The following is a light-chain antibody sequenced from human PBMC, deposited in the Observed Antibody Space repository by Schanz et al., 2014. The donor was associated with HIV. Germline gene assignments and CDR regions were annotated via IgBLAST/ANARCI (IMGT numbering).Light chain of an antibody. Sequence: QSALTQPASVSGSPGQSITISCTGTSSDIGAYSFVSWYQQHPGKAPKIMIYEVSKRPSGVPDRFSGSKSGNTASLTVSGLQAEDEADYYCSSYAGSNNFWVFGGGTKLTVL. CDR2: EVS. V-gene: IGLV2-8*01. CDR3: SSYAGSNNFWV. CDR1: SSDIGAYSF. J-gene: IGLJ3*02.